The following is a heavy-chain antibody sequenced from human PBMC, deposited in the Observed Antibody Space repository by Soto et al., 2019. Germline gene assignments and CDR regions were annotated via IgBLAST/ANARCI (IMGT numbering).Heavy chain of an antibody. CDR1: GDSITSSSHY. D-gene: IGHD6-6*01. V-gene: IGHV4-39*02. CDR2: IYYDGNT. J-gene: IGHJ5*02. CDR3: ARSSIEPRFFMYLFAP. Sequence: PSETLSLTCTVSGDSITSSSHYWGWIRQPPGKGLECIGNIYYDGNTYYNPSLKSRVTISLDTSKNLFSLRLNSVTAADTAVYYCARSSIEPRFFMYLFAPWARGTLVTVSS.